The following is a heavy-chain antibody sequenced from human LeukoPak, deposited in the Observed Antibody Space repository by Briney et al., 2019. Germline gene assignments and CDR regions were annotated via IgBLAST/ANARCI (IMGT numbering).Heavy chain of an antibody. V-gene: IGHV3-30*04. J-gene: IGHJ6*04. Sequence: PGGSLRLSCAASGFTISSYAMHWVRQAPGKGLEWVAVVSYDGSNKYYADSVKGRFTISRDNSKNTLYLQMNSLRAEDTAVYYCASTRSHYYYYGMDVWGKRTTVTVSS. CDR2: VSYDGSNK. CDR1: GFTISSYA. CDR3: ASTRSHYYYYGMDV.